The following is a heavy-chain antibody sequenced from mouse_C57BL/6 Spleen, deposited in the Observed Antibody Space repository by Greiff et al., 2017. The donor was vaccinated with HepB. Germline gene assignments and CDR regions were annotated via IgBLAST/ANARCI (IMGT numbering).Heavy chain of an antibody. CDR3: ARSGGYGNYYAMDY. J-gene: IGHJ4*01. V-gene: IGHV1-50*01. D-gene: IGHD2-2*01. Sequence: QVQLQQPGAELVKPGASVKLSCKASGYTFTSYWMQWVKQRPGQGLEWIGEIDPSDSYTNYNQKFKGKATLTVDTSSSTAYMQLSSLTSEDSAVYYCARSGGYGNYYAMDYWGQGTSVTVSS. CDR2: IDPSDSYT. CDR1: GYTFTSYW.